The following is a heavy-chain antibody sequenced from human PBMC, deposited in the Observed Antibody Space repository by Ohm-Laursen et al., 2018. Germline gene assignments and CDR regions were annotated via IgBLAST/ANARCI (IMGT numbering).Heavy chain of an antibody. CDR3: ATFMTSRWVVFDV. Sequence: SETLSLTCIVSGGSMNNYFWTWIRQPAGKGLEWIGRISSSGSSNYNPSLKSRVTMSVDTSKNQFSLNLRSVTAADTAVYYCATFMTSRWVVFDVWGQGTMVTVSS. CDR2: ISSSGSS. CDR1: GGSMNNYF. J-gene: IGHJ3*01. V-gene: IGHV4-4*07. D-gene: IGHD4-23*01.